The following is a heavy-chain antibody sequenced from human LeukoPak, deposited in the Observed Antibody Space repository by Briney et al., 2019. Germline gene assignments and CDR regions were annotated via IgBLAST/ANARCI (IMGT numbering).Heavy chain of an antibody. CDR2: IYSGST. D-gene: IGHD4-11*01. J-gene: IGHJ4*02. Sequence: SETLSLTCTVSGDSISTSFLSWIRQSAGRRLEWIGRIYSGSTNYNPSLKSRVSISMDTSKNQFYLQLKSVTAADTAVYYCVRDARKFGNYEIGFFDYRGQGTLVTVSS. V-gene: IGHV4-4*07. CDR3: VRDARKFGNYEIGFFDY. CDR1: GDSISTSF.